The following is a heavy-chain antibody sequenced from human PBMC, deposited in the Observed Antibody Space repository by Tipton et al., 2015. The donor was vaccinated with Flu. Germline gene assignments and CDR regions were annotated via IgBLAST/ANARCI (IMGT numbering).Heavy chain of an antibody. Sequence: TLSLTCTVSVGSFSGYYWNWIRQSPGKGFEWVGEIHPSGSTHYNPSLESRVSISVDTSKSHFSLRLNSVTAADTAVYYCARGYDRLKAAEWGQGTLVTVSS. D-gene: IGHD6-13*01. J-gene: IGHJ4*02. V-gene: IGHV4-34*01. CDR2: IHPSGST. CDR3: ARGYDRLKAAE. CDR1: VGSFSGYY.